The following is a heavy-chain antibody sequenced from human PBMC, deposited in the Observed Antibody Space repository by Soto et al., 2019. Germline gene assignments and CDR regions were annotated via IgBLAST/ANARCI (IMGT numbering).Heavy chain of an antibody. V-gene: IGHV1-69*13. CDR3: ARGYCSSTSCYGFDAFDI. Sequence: SVKVSCKASGGTFSSYAISWVRQAPGQGLEWMGGIIPIFGTANYAQKLQGRVTITADESTSTAYMELSSLRSEDTAVYYCARGYCSSTSCYGFDAFDIWGQGTMVTVSS. CDR2: IIPIFGTA. J-gene: IGHJ3*02. D-gene: IGHD2-2*01. CDR1: GGTFSSYA.